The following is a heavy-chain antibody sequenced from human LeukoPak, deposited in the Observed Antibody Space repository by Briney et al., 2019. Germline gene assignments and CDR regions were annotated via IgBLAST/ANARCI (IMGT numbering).Heavy chain of an antibody. V-gene: IGHV4-59*08. J-gene: IGHJ4*02. Sequence: PSETLSLTCTVSGGSISSYYWSWIRQPPGKGLEWIGYIYYSGSTNYHPSLKSRVTISVDTSKNQFSLKLSSVTAADTAVYYCARHTIAGSDYWGQGTLVTVSS. CDR2: IYYSGST. D-gene: IGHD1-26*01. CDR3: ARHTIAGSDY. CDR1: GGSISSYY.